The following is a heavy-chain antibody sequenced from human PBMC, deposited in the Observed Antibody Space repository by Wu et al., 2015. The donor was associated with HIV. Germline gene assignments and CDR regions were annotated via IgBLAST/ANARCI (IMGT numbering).Heavy chain of an antibody. CDR3: ARAPFLGYSYGSTYFDY. CDR1: GYTFTSYD. J-gene: IGHJ4*02. CDR2: MNPNSGNT. Sequence: QVQLVQSGAEVKKPGASVKVSCKASGYTFTSYDINWVRQATGQGLEWMGWMNPNSGNTGYAQKFQGRVTMTRNTSISTAYMELSSLRSEDTAVYYCARAPFLGYSYGSTYFDYWGQGTLVTVSS. D-gene: IGHD5-18*01. V-gene: IGHV1-8*01.